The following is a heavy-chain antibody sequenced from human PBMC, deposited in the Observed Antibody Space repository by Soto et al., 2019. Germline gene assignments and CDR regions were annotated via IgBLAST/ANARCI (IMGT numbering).Heavy chain of an antibody. CDR1: GVSISRGDDY. Sequence: SETLSLTCTVSGVSISRGDDYWSWIRQTTGKGLEWIGYIYYSENTYYNPSLKSRVTISVDTSKNQFSLKLSSVTAADTAVYYCARQDTAMVTWFDPWGQGTLVTVSS. CDR3: ARQDTAMVTWFDP. J-gene: IGHJ5*02. D-gene: IGHD5-18*01. V-gene: IGHV4-30-4*01. CDR2: IYYSENT.